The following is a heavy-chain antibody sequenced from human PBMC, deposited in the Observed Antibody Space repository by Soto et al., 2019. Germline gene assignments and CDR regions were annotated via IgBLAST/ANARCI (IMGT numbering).Heavy chain of an antibody. CDR3: ARFPQGRVSLGCPFDY. CDR1: GFTFSSYS. V-gene: IGHV3-21*01. D-gene: IGHD2-2*01. CDR2: ISTSSSYI. J-gene: IGHJ4*02. Sequence: GGSLRLSCAASGFTFSSYSMNWVRQAPGKGLEWVSFISTSSSYIYYADSVKGRFTISRDNAKNSLYLQMNSLRAEETAVYYRARFPQGRVSLGCPFDYWGQGTLVTVSS.